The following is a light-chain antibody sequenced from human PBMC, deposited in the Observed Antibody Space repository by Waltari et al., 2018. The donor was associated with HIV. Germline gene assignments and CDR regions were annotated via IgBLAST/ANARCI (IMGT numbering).Light chain of an antibody. CDR3: TSYTSSSTYV. V-gene: IGLV2-14*01. CDR2: VVS. Sequence: QSALTQPASVSASPGPSLTISCTGTSRDVGGYNYVSWYQQHPGKAPKLMIYVVSNRPSGVSNRFSGSKSGNTASLTISGLQAEDEADYYCTSYTSSSTYVFGTGTKVTVL. CDR1: SRDVGGYNY. J-gene: IGLJ1*01.